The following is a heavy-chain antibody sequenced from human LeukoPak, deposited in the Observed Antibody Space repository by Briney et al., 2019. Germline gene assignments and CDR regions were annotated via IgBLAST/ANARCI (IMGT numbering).Heavy chain of an antibody. J-gene: IGHJ4*02. CDR1: GYTFTSYY. V-gene: IGHV1-46*01. D-gene: IGHD3-22*01. CDR3: ARDSDSSGYGEYYFDY. Sequence: GASVKVSRKASGYTFTSYYMHWVRQAPGQGLEWMGIINPSGGSTSYAQKFQGRVTMTRDTSTSTVYMDLSSLRSEDTAVYYCARDSDSSGYGEYYFDYWGQGTPVTVSS. CDR2: INPSGGST.